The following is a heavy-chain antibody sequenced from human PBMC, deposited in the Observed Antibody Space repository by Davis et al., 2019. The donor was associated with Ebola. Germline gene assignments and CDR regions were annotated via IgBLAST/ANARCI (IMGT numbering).Heavy chain of an antibody. D-gene: IGHD2-15*01. CDR3: ARDHGYCSGGSCYSSYFDS. J-gene: IGHJ4*02. CDR2: ITGGGART. CDR1: GFTFSSNS. V-gene: IGHV3-23*01. Sequence: GGSLRLSCAASGFTFSSNSMNWVRQAPGKGLEWVSEITGGGARTYYADSVKGRFTISRDNSKNTLYLQMNSLRAEDTAVYYCARDHGYCSGGSCYSSYFDSWGQGTLLTVSS.